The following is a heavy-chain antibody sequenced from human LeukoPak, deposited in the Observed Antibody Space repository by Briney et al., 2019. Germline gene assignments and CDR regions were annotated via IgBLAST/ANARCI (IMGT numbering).Heavy chain of an antibody. J-gene: IGHJ3*02. CDR2: ISDTSTYT. D-gene: IGHD4-23*01. Sequence: GGSLRLSCAASGFTFSDYYMSWIRQAPGKGLEWLSYISDTSTYTNYADSVQGRFTISRDNAKNSLYLQMSSLRAEDTAVYYCARSTPAPNAFDIWGQGTMVTVSS. V-gene: IGHV3-11*03. CDR1: GFTFSDYY. CDR3: ARSTPAPNAFDI.